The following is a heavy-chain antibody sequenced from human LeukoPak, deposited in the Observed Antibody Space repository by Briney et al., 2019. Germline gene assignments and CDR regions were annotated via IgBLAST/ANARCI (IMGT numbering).Heavy chain of an antibody. CDR2: INPSGGST. CDR1: GYTFTGYY. J-gene: IGHJ3*02. V-gene: IGHV1-46*01. CDR3: ARGKEVVGAKSAFDI. Sequence: ASVKVSCKASGYTFTGYYMHWVRQAPGQGLEWMGIINPSGGSTSYAQKFQGRVTMTRDTSTSTVYMELSSLRSEDTAVYYCARGKEVVGAKSAFDIWGQGTMVTVSS. D-gene: IGHD1-26*01.